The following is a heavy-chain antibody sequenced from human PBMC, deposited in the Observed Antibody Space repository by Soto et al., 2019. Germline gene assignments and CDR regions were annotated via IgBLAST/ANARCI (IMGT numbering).Heavy chain of an antibody. CDR1: GFTFSSYA. CDR3: AKQRSITMVRGVQPGAFDI. J-gene: IGHJ3*02. V-gene: IGHV3-23*01. Sequence: GGSLRLSCAASGFTFSSYAMSWVRQAPGKGLEWVSAISGSGGSTYYADSVKGRFTISRDNSKNTLYLQMNSLRAEDTAVYYCAKQRSITMVRGVQPGAFDIWGQGTMVTVSS. CDR2: ISGSGGST. D-gene: IGHD3-10*01.